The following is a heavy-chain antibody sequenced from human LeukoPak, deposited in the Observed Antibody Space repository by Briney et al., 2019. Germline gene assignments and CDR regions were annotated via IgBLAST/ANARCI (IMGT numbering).Heavy chain of an antibody. CDR2: IYYSGST. CDR3: EQQGRFGVVITFDY. CDR1: GGSISSSSYY. Sequence: SETLSLTCTVSGGSISSSSYYWGWIRQPPGKGLEWIGSIYYSGSTYYNPSLKSRVTISVDTSKNKFSLKLSSVTAADTAVYYCEQQGRFGVVITFDYWGQGTLVTVSS. J-gene: IGHJ4*02. V-gene: IGHV4-39*01. D-gene: IGHD3-3*01.